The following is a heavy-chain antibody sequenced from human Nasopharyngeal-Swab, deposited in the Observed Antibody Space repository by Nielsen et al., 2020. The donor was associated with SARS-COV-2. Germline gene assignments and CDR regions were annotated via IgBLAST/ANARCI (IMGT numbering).Heavy chain of an antibody. J-gene: IGHJ4*02. V-gene: IGHV3-9*01. Sequence: SLKIYCAASGFTFDDYAMHWVRQAPGKGLEWVSGISWNSGSIGYADSVKGRFTISRDNAKNSLYLQMNSLRAEDTALYYCARANSGWYYFDYWGQGTLVTVSS. CDR2: ISWNSGSI. CDR3: ARANSGWYYFDY. CDR1: GFTFDDYA. D-gene: IGHD6-19*01.